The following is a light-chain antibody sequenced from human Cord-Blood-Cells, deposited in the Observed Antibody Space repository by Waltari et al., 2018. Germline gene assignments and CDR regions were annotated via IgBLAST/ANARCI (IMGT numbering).Light chain of an antibody. V-gene: IGKV3-15*01. CDR2: GAS. CDR3: QQFNNSPIP. Sequence: EIVMTQPPATLSVSPGERATLSCRASQSVSSNLARDQQKPGQAPRLLIYGASTRATGIPTRFSGSGFRTEFTLTISSLQSEDFAVFYCQQFNNSPIPFDRGPRLEIK. CDR1: QSVSSN. J-gene: IGKJ5*01.